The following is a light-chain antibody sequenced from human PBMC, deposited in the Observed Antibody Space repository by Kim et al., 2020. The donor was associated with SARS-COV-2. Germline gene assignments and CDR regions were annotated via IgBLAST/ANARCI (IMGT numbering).Light chain of an antibody. V-gene: IGKV1-39*01. J-gene: IGKJ1*01. Sequence: DIQMTQSPSTLSAGVGDSVTISCRASESIGNFLNWYQQKPGKAPHLLIYGADGLESGVPSRFSGSGFGTLFTLTVSGLQPEDFATYYCQQSRSLPWTFGQGTKVDIK. CDR3: QQSRSLPWT. CDR2: GAD. CDR1: ESIGNF.